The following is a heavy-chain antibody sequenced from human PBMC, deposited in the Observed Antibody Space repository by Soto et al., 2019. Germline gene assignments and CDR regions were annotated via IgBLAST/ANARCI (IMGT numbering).Heavy chain of an antibody. D-gene: IGHD3-16*02. Sequence: QVQLQESGPGLVKPSQTLSLTCTVSGGSISSGDYYWSWIRQPPGKGLEWIGYIYYSGSTYYNTSLKSRVTISVDTSKNQFSRKLSSVTAADTAVYYCARGLRDYVWGSYRTAQYYFDYWGQGTLVTVSS. CDR2: IYYSGST. CDR1: GGSISSGDYY. J-gene: IGHJ4*02. CDR3: ARGLRDYVWGSYRTAQYYFDY. V-gene: IGHV4-30-4*01.